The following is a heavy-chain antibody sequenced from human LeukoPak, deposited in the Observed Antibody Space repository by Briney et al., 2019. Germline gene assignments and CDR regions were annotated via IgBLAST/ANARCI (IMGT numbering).Heavy chain of an antibody. J-gene: IGHJ4*02. CDR1: GGSNSNYY. CDR2: IYYSGST. Sequence: PSGTLSLTCTVSGGSNSNYYWSWIRQPPGKGLDWIGYIYYSGSTNYNPSLKSRVTISVDTSKNQFSLKLSSVTAADTAVYYCARVNYYDSSGYYWYFDYWAREPWSPSPQ. V-gene: IGHV4-59*01. CDR3: ARVNYYDSSGYYWYFDY. D-gene: IGHD3-22*01.